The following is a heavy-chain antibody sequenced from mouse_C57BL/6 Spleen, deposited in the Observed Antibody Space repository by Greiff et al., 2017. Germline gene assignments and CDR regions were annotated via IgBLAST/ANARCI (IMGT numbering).Heavy chain of an antibody. CDR2: IRNKANGYTT. D-gene: IGHD1-1*01. J-gene: IGHJ4*01. CDR3: ARSLPYGAMDY. Sequence: EVKVVESGGGLVQPGGSLSLSCAASGFTFTDYYMSWVRQPPGKALEWLGFIRNKANGYTTEYSASVKGRFTISRDNSQSILYLQMNALRAEDSATYYCARSLPYGAMDYWGQGTSVTVSS. CDR1: GFTFTDYY. V-gene: IGHV7-3*01.